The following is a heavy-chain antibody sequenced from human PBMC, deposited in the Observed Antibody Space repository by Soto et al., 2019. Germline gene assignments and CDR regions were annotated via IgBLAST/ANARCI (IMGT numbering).Heavy chain of an antibody. CDR2: IIPALGTA. Sequence: QDQLVQSGAEVKKPGSSVKVSCKASGGTFSSHTFSWVRQAPGQGLEWMGRIIPALGTATYAQKFPGTVTITTDESATTVYMALNSLRSEDTALYYCARPDFGDYWYFDLWGRGTLVTVSS. J-gene: IGHJ2*01. CDR3: ARPDFGDYWYFDL. V-gene: IGHV1-69*08. D-gene: IGHD4-17*01. CDR1: GGTFSSHT.